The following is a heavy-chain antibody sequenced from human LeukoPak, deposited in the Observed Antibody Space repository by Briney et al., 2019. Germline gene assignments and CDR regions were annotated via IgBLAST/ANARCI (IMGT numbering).Heavy chain of an antibody. V-gene: IGHV5-51*01. D-gene: IGHD6-13*01. CDR1: GYSFTTYW. J-gene: IGHJ4*02. Sequence: GESLKISCKGSGYSFTTYWIAWVRQMSGKGLEWMGIIYPGDSDTKYSPSFEGQVTISADKSISTAYLQWSSLKASDTAIHYCARYEWAVRQQLVPGIYFEYWGQGTLVTVSS. CDR3: ARYEWAVRQQLVPGIYFEY. CDR2: IYPGDSDT.